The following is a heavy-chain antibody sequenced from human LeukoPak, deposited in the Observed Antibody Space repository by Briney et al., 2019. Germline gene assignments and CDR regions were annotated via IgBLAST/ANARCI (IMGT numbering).Heavy chain of an antibody. Sequence: ASVKVSCKASGGTFSSYAISWVRQAPGQGLEWMGGIFPIFGTANYAQKFQGRVTITADESTSTAYMELSSLRSEDTAVYYCAARPYSSSWYDPYYFDYWGQGTLVTVSS. CDR2: IFPIFGTA. CDR3: AARPYSSSWYDPYYFDY. J-gene: IGHJ4*02. CDR1: GGTFSSYA. V-gene: IGHV1-69*01. D-gene: IGHD6-13*01.